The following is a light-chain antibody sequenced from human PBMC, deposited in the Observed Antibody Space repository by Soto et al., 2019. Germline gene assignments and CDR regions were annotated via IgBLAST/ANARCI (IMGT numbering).Light chain of an antibody. CDR1: SSDVGYYDY. CDR2: EVT. J-gene: IGLJ1*01. CDR3: CSCAGDYTIYV. Sequence: QSALTQPPSASGFPGQSVTISCTGTSSDVGYYDYVSWYQQHPGKAPKLVIYEVTKRPSGVPDRVSASKSGNTASLTVSGLRAEDEADYYCCSCAGDYTIYVFGTGTKVTVL. V-gene: IGLV2-8*01.